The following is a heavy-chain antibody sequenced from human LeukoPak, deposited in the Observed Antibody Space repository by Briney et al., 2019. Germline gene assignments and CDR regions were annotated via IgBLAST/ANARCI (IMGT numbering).Heavy chain of an antibody. V-gene: IGHV4-59*01. D-gene: IGHD3-9*01. J-gene: IGHJ4*02. CDR2: IHYSGST. CDR3: AGADYDILTGYYQYYFDY. Sequence: PSETLSLTCTVSGGSISSYYWSWIRQPPGKGLEWIGYIHYSGSTNYNPSLKSRVTISVDTSKNQFSLKLSSVTAADTAVYYCAGADYDILTGYYQYYFDYWGQGTLVTVSS. CDR1: GGSISSYY.